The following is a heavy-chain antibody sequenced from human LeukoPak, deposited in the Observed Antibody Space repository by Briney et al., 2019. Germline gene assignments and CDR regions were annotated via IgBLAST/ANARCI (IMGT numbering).Heavy chain of an antibody. CDR2: ISTNGGST. Sequence: GGSLRLSCAASGFTFSSYAVHWVRQAPGKGLEYVSAISTNGGSTYCADSVKGRFTISRDNSKNTLYLQMGSLRAEDMAVYYCARVVAYYYYYMDVWGKGTTVTVSS. CDR3: ARVVAYYYYYMDV. CDR1: GFTFSSYA. D-gene: IGHD2-15*01. J-gene: IGHJ6*03. V-gene: IGHV3-64*02.